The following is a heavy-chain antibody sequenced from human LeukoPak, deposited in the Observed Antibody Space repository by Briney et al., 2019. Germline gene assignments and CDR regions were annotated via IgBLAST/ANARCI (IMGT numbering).Heavy chain of an antibody. CDR3: ARRGYSSSGYDY. V-gene: IGHV4-39*01. CDR2: IYYSGST. D-gene: IGHD6-13*01. Sequence: SETLSLTCTVSGGSISSSSYYWGWIRQPPGKGLEWIGSIYYSGSTYYNPSLKSRVTISVDTSKNQFSLKLSSVTAADTAVYYCARRGYSSSGYDYWGQGTLVTVSS. CDR1: GGSISSSSYY. J-gene: IGHJ4*02.